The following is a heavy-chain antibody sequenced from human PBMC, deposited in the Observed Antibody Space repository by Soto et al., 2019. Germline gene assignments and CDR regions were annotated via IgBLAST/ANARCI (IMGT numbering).Heavy chain of an antibody. CDR2: IKRKAHGGTT. CDR1: DFILSDAW. Sequence: EVQLEESGGGLIKPGESLTLSCAASDFILSDAWMKWVRQDPGKGREWVGRIKRKAHGGTTDYAAPLKGRFTILRNDSKNTLSLQMNSLQTEDTAMYYCASYRDSSGLRRYDYWGQGALVTVSS. D-gene: IGHD3-22*01. V-gene: IGHV3-15*07. J-gene: IGHJ4*02. CDR3: ASYRDSSGLRRYDY.